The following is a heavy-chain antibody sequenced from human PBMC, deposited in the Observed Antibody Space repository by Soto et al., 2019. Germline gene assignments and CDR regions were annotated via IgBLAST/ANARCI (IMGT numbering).Heavy chain of an antibody. CDR3: ARGPGCSSTSCYTGADFDY. D-gene: IGHD2-2*02. V-gene: IGHV4-34*01. CDR2: VNHSGST. J-gene: IGHJ4*02. CDR1: GGSFSGYY. Sequence: LSLTCAVYGGSFSGYYWSWIRQPPGKGLEWIGEVNHSGSTNYNPSLKSRVTISVDTSKNQFSLKLSSVTAADTAVYYCARGPGCSSTSCYTGADFDYWGQGTLVTVSS.